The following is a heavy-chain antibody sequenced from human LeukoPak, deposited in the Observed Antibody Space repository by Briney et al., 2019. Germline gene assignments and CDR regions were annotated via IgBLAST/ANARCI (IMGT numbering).Heavy chain of an antibody. CDR3: AKSGGYGLIDY. CDR1: GGSFSGYY. J-gene: IGHJ4*02. CDR2: INHSGST. D-gene: IGHD1-26*01. V-gene: IGHV4-34*01. Sequence: PSETLPLTCAVYGGSFSGYYWSWIRQPPGKGLEWIGEINHSGSTNYNPSLKSRVTISVDTSKNQFSLRLNSVTAADTAIYYCAKSGGYGLIDYWGQGTLVTVSS.